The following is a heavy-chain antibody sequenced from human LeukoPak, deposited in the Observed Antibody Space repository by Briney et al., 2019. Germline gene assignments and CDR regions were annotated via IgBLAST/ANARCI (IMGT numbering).Heavy chain of an antibody. V-gene: IGHV4-39*01. D-gene: IGHD3-16*01. CDR3: ASLNGLGAFDI. J-gene: IGHJ3*02. Sequence: SETLSLTCTVSGGSISSSSYYWGWIRQPPGKGLEWIGSIYYSGSTYYNPSLKSRVTISVDTSKNQFSLKLSSVTAADTAVNYCASLNGLGAFDIWGQGTMVTVSS. CDR2: IYYSGST. CDR1: GGSISSSSYY.